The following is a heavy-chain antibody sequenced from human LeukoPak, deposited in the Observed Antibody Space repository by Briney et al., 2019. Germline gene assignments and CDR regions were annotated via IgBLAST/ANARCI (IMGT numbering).Heavy chain of an antibody. J-gene: IGHJ4*02. CDR1: GGSFSGYY. D-gene: IGHD6-13*01. CDR2: INHSGST. CDR3: ARRHEAAPLDY. V-gene: IGHV4-34*01. Sequence: PSETLSLTCAVYGGSFSGYYWSWIRQPPGKGLEWIGEINHSGSTNYNPSLESRVTISVDTSKNQFSLKLSSVTAADTAVYYCARRHEAAPLDYWGQGTLVTVSS.